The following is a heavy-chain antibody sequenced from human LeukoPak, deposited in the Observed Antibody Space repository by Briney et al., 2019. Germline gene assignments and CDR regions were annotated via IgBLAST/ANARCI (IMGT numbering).Heavy chain of an antibody. Sequence: GGSLRLSCAASGFTFSGSAMHGVRQASGKGLEWVGRIRSKANSYATAYAASVKGRFTISRDDSKNTAYLQMNSLKTEDTAVYYCTRRGYDYIWGSYREYYFDYWGQGTLVTVSS. V-gene: IGHV3-73*01. CDR1: GFTFSGSA. D-gene: IGHD3-16*02. CDR3: TRRGYDYIWGSYREYYFDY. CDR2: IRSKANSYAT. J-gene: IGHJ4*02.